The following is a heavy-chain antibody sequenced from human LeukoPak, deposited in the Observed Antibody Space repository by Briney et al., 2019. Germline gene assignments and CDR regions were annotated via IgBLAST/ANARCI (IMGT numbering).Heavy chain of an antibody. V-gene: IGHV3-73*01. Sequence: GGSLRLSCAASGFTFSGSAMHWVRQASGKGLEWVGRIRSKANSYATAYAASVKGRFTISRDDSKNTAYLQMNSLKTEDTAVYYCTNGRSSEPYGSSTSYWGQGTLVTVSS. CDR2: IRSKANSYAT. J-gene: IGHJ4*02. CDR3: TNGRSSEPYGSSTSY. CDR1: GFTFSGSA. D-gene: IGHD6-13*01.